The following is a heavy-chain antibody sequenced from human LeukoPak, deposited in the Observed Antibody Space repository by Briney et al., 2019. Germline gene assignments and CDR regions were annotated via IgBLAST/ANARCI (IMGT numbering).Heavy chain of an antibody. Sequence: SETLSLTCTVSGGSISRYYWSWIRQPPGKGLEWIGYIYYSGSTNYNPSLKSRVTISVDTSKNQFSLKLSSVTAADTAVYYCARTEASWFDPWGQGTLVTVSS. J-gene: IGHJ5*02. CDR3: ARTEASWFDP. CDR1: GGSISRYY. V-gene: IGHV4-59*01. CDR2: IYYSGST.